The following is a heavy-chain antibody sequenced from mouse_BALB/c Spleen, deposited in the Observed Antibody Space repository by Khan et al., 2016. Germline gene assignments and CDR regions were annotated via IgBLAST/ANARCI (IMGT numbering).Heavy chain of an antibody. CDR3: ARSRNWYFDY. J-gene: IGHJ2*01. D-gene: IGHD4-1*01. V-gene: IGHV1-69*01. CDR2: IDTSDRHT. Sequence: QVRLQQSGAEAVMPGASVKMSCKASGYTFTDYWIHWVKQRPGQGPEWIGAIDTSDRHTNYNQKFKGKATLTVDESSRTAYMELTSLTSEDSAIFYCARSRNWYFDYWGQGSTLTVSS. CDR1: GYTFTDYW.